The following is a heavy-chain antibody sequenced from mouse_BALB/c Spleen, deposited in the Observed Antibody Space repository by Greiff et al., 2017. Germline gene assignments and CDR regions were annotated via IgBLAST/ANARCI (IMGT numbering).Heavy chain of an antibody. V-gene: IGHV5-6*01. D-gene: IGHD2-1*01. CDR3: ARRDYGNYVNAMDY. J-gene: IGHJ4*01. CDR1: GFTFSSYG. CDR2: ISSGGSYT. Sequence: EVQVVESGGDLVKPGGSLKLSCAASGFTFSSYGMSWVRQTPDKRLEWVATISSGGSYTYYPDSVKGRFTISRDNAKNTLYLQMSSLKSEDTAMYYCARRDYGNYVNAMDYWGQGTSVTVSS.